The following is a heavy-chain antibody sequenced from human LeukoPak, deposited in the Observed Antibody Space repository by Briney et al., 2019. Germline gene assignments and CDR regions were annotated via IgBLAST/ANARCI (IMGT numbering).Heavy chain of an antibody. V-gene: IGHV1-2*02. CDR2: INPNSGGT. J-gene: IGHJ3*02. D-gene: IGHD2-2*01. CDR3: ARARGGSRTAFDI. Sequence: ASVKVSCKASGYTFTGYYMHWVRQAPGQGLEWMGWINPNSGGTNYAQKFQGRVTMTRDTSISTAYMELSRLRSDDTAVYYCARARGGSRTAFDIWGQGTMVTVSS. CDR1: GYTFTGYY.